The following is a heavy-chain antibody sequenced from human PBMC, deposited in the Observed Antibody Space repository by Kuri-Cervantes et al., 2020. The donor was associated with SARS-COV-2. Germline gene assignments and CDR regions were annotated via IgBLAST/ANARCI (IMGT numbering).Heavy chain of an antibody. D-gene: IGHD6-6*01. J-gene: IGHJ6*02. Sequence: GGSLRLSFAASGFTFSSYAMHWVRQAPGKGLEWVAVISYDGSNKYYADSVKGRFTISRDNSKNTLYLQMNSLRAEDTAVYYCAKVDSSSSYYYYYGMDVWGQGTTVTVSS. CDR3: AKVDSSSSYYYYYGMDV. CDR1: GFTFSSYA. V-gene: IGHV3-30-3*01. CDR2: ISYDGSNK.